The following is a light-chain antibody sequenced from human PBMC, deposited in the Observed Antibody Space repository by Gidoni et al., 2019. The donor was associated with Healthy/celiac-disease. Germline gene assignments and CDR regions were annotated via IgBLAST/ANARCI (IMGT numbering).Light chain of an antibody. CDR1: QSVSSN. CDR2: GAS. V-gene: IGKV3-15*01. Sequence: EIDMTQSPATLSMPPGERATLSCRASQSVSSNLAWYQQKPGQAPRLLSYGASTRATGIPAKFSGSGSGTDFTLTISSRQSEDFAIYYCQQHNNWPLTFGGGTKVEIK. J-gene: IGKJ4*01. CDR3: QQHNNWPLT.